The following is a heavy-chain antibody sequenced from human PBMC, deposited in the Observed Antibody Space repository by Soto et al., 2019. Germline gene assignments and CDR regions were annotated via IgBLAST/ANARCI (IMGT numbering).Heavy chain of an antibody. CDR1: GSSIISNY. Sequence: SETLSLTCSVPGSSIISNYWSWIWQPPGKGLQWIGYMYYSGSTNYNPSLKSRVTISVDMSKNQFSLQLSSVTAADTAVYYCARGETSSPAYLHQWGQGTLVXVSS. D-gene: IGHD2-2*01. J-gene: IGHJ1*01. CDR2: MYYSGST. CDR3: ARGETSSPAYLHQ. V-gene: IGHV4-59*01.